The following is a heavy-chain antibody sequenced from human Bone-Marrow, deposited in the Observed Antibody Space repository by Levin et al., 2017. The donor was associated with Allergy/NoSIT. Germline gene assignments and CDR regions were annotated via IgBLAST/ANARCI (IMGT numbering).Heavy chain of an antibody. D-gene: IGHD5-12*01. CDR2: IYYSGNT. CDR1: GGSISGGGYY. V-gene: IGHV4-31*03. J-gene: IGHJ4*02. CDR3: ARFNGYDFDY. Sequence: SETLSLTCTVSGGSISGGGYYWSWIRQHPGKGLEWIGYIYYSGNTYYNPSLKSRVIISVVTSQNQLSLKLTSVTVAGTAVYYCARFNGYDFDYWGQGTLVTVSS.